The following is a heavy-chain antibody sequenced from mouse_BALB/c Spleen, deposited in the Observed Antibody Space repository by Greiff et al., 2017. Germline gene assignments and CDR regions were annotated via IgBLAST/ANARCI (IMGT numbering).Heavy chain of an antibody. CDR3: ARHGNYAWFAY. V-gene: IGHV1-14*01. D-gene: IGHD2-1*01. Sequence: VQLQQSGPELVKPGASVKMSCKASGYTFTSYVMHWVKQKPGQGLEWIGYINPYNDGTKYNEKFKGKATLTSDKSSSTAYMELSSLTSEDSAVYYCARHGNYAWFAYWGQGTLVTVSA. CDR1: GYTFTSYV. J-gene: IGHJ3*01. CDR2: INPYNDGT.